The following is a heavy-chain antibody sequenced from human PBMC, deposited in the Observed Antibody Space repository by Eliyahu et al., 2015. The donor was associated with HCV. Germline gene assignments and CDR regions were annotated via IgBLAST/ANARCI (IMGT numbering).Heavy chain of an antibody. V-gene: IGHV3-9*01. CDR3: AKDYYQRYNSGWWYMDV. CDR2: ISWNSGDI. D-gene: IGHD6-19*01. Sequence: EVQLVESGGGLVQPGRSLRLXXAASGFPFDDYXMXWVRQAPGKGLGXVXGISWNSGDIGYADSVKGRFTISRDKTKNSLNLQMSSLRPEDTALYYCAKDYYQRYNSGWWYMDVWGKGTPVTVSS. CDR1: GFPFDDYX. J-gene: IGHJ6*03.